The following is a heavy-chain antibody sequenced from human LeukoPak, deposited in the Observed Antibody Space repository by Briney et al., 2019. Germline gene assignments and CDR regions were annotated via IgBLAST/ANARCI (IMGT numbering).Heavy chain of an antibody. CDR3: ARGRQDVTMIVVIMTAVSYYLDV. CDR1: GGSFSGYY. J-gene: IGHJ6*03. V-gene: IGHV4-34*01. CDR2: MNPSGST. Sequence: PSETLSLTCAVYGGSFSGYYWTWIRHTPEKGLEWIGEMNPSGSTNYNPSLKSRVTISVDTSKNQFSLTLSSVTAADTAVYYCARGRQDVTMIVVIMTAVSYYLDVWAKGPRSPSP. D-gene: IGHD3-22*01.